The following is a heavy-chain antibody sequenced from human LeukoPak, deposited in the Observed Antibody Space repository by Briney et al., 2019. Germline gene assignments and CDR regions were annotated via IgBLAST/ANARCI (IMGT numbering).Heavy chain of an antibody. CDR2: IYYSGST. V-gene: IGHV4-59*01. CDR3: ALTSSHWFDP. CDR1: AESFSDYY. Sequence: SETLSLTCAVYAESFSDYYWSWIRQPPGKGLEWIGYIYYSGSTNYNPSLKSRVTISVDTSKNQFSLKLSSVTAADTAVYYCALTSSHWFDPWGQGTLVTVSS. D-gene: IGHD2-2*01. J-gene: IGHJ5*02.